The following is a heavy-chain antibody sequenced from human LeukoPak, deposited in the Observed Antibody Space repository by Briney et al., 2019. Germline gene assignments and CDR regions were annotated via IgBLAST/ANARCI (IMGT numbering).Heavy chain of an antibody. CDR2: FDPEDGET. CDR3: ARYGGYEDAFDI. D-gene: IGHD5-12*01. V-gene: IGHV1-24*01. CDR1: GYTLTELS. Sequence: ASVKVSCKVSGYTLTELSMHWVRQAPGKGLEWMGGFDPEDGETIYAQKFQGRVTMTEDTSTDTAYMELSSLRSEDTAVYYCARYGGYEDAFDIWGQGTMVTVSS. J-gene: IGHJ3*02.